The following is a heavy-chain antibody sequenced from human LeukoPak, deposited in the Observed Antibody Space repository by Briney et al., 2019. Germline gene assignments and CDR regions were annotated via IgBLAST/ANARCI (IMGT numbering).Heavy chain of an antibody. D-gene: IGHD4-17*01. CDR2: IDPSDSYT. CDR1: GYSFTSYW. CDR3: ARPANTDDYGDYVDY. V-gene: IGHV5-10-1*01. J-gene: IGHJ4*02. Sequence: GESLKIPCKGSGYSFTSYWISWVGQMPGKGREGRGGIDPSDSYTNYSPSFQGHVTISADKSISTAYLQWSSLKASDTAMYYCARPANTDDYGDYVDYWGQGTLVTVSS.